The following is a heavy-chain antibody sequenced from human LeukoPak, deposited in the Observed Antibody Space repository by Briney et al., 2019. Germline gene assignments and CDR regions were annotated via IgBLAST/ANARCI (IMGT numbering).Heavy chain of an antibody. CDR3: ARIQYYYGSGSSGGEY. V-gene: IGHV1-46*01. CDR1: GYTFTGYY. D-gene: IGHD3-10*01. CDR2: INPSGGST. Sequence: GASVKVTCKASGYTFTGYYMHWVRQAPGQGLEWMGIINPSGGSTSYAQKFQGRVTMTRDTSTSTVYMELSSLRSEDTAVYYCARIQYYYGSGSSGGEYWGQGTLVTVSS. J-gene: IGHJ4*02.